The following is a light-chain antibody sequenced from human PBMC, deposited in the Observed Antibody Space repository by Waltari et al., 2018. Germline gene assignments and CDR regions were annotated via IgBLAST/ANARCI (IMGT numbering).Light chain of an antibody. J-gene: IGKJ4*01. CDR2: DAS. CDR3: QQRSDWLLT. Sequence: EIVLTQSPATLSLSPGERATLSCRASQCVSSYLAWYQQKSGQAPRLPIYDASNRATGIPAMVSGGGSGTDFTLTISSLEPEDFAVYYCQQRSDWLLTFGGGTKVEIK. CDR1: QCVSSY. V-gene: IGKV3-11*01.